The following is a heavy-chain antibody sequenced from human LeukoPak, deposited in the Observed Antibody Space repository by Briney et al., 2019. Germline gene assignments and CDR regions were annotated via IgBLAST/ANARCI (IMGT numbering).Heavy chain of an antibody. Sequence: GASVKVSCKASGYTFTSYGISWVRQAPGQGLEWMGRIIPIFGTANYAQKFQGRVTITTDESTSTAYMELSSLRSEDTAVYYCARGLLWFGARYYYMDVWGKGTMVTVSS. D-gene: IGHD3-10*01. CDR2: IIPIFGTA. CDR1: GYTFTSYG. CDR3: ARGLLWFGARYYYMDV. J-gene: IGHJ6*03. V-gene: IGHV1-69*05.